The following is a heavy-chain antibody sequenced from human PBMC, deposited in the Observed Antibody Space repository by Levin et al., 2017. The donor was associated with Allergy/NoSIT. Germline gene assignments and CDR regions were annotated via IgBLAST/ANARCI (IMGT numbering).Heavy chain of an antibody. CDR3: ARDGGAYCSGGSCYPLGY. J-gene: IGHJ4*02. D-gene: IGHD2-15*01. CDR2: IYYSGST. V-gene: IGHV4-61*01. Sequence: SETLSLTCTVSGGSVSSGSYYWSWIRQPPGKGLEWIGYIYYSGSTNYNPSLKSRVTISVDTSKNQFSLKLSSVTAADTAVYYCARDGGAYCSGGSCYPLGYWGQGTLVTVSS. CDR1: GGSVSSGSYY.